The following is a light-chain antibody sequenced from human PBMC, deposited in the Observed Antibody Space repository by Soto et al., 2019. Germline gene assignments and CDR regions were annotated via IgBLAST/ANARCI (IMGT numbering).Light chain of an antibody. CDR2: GAS. J-gene: IGKJ4*01. CDR3: QQYGSAPLT. CDR1: QSVGSSH. V-gene: IGKV3-20*01. Sequence: EIVLTQSPGTLSLSPGERATLSCSASQSVGSSHLAWYQQKPGQAPRLLIYGASSRATGIPDRFSGSGSGTDFTLTISRLEPEDFAVYYCQQYGSAPLTFGGGTKVDI.